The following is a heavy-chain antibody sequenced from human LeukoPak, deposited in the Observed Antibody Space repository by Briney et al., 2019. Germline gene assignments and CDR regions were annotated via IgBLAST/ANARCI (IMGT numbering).Heavy chain of an antibody. CDR2: ISAYNGNT. V-gene: IGHV1-18*01. J-gene: IGHJ4*02. Sequence: ASVKVSCKGSGYTFTSYGISWVRQAPGQGLELMGWISAYNGNTNYAQKLQGRVTMTTDTSTSTAYMELRSLRSDDTAVYYCARAWDYGSGSYYNYWGQGTLVTVSS. CDR3: ARAWDYGSGSYYNY. CDR1: GYTFTSYG. D-gene: IGHD3-10*01.